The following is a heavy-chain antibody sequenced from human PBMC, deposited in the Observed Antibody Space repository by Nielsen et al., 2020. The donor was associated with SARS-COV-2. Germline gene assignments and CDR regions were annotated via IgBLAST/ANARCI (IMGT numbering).Heavy chain of an antibody. D-gene: IGHD2-15*01. Sequence: ASVKVSCKASGYTFTSYDINWVRQATGQGLEWMGWMNPNSGNTGYAQKFQGRVTMTRNTSISTAYMELISLRSDDTAIYYCAREVCSGVSCYFDYWGQGTLVTVSS. CDR1: GYTFTSYD. J-gene: IGHJ4*02. V-gene: IGHV1-8*01. CDR2: MNPNSGNT. CDR3: AREVCSGVSCYFDY.